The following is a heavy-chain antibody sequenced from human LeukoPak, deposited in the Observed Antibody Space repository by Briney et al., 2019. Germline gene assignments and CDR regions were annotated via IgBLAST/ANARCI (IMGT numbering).Heavy chain of an antibody. D-gene: IGHD6-6*01. CDR2: ISSSSSYI. V-gene: IGHV3-21*01. Sequence: GGSLRLSCAASGFTFSSYSMNWVRQAPGKGLEWVSSISSSSSYIYYADSVKGRFTISRDNAKNSPYLQMNSLRAEDTAVYYCARVLDSSSSGGYWGQGTLVTVSS. CDR3: ARVLDSSSSGGY. J-gene: IGHJ4*02. CDR1: GFTFSSYS.